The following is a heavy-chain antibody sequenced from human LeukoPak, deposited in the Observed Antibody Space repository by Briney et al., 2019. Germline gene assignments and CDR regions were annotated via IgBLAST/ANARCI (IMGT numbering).Heavy chain of an antibody. CDR1: GGSISSGGYY. V-gene: IGHV4-31*03. CDR2: ISYSGGT. CDR3: ARTLHLGEFYFDY. D-gene: IGHD3-16*01. Sequence: RPSQTLSLTCTVSGGSISSGGYYWSWIRQHPGKGLEWIGYISYSGGTYYNPSLKSRVTISVDTSKNQFSLKLSSVTAADTAMYYCARTLHLGEFYFDYWGQGTLVSVSS. J-gene: IGHJ4*02.